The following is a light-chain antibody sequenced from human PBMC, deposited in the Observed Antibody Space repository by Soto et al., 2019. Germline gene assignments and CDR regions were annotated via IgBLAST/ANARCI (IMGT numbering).Light chain of an antibody. J-gene: IGKJ1*01. Sequence: EIVMTQSPATLSVSPGESATLSCRTSESVSVSLAWYQQKPGQAPGLLIYGASNRATGIPARFSGSGSGTEFTLTISSLQSEDFGFYYCQQYSSWVWTFGQGTKVDIK. CDR2: GAS. CDR1: ESVSVS. CDR3: QQYSSWVWT. V-gene: IGKV3-15*01.